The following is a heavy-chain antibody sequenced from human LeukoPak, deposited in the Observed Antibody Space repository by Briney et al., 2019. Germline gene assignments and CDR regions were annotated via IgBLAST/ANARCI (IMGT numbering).Heavy chain of an antibody. CDR3: GRTRNFDN. Sequence: ASVKVSCKASGYTFTASYIHWVRQAPGQGLEWMGYINPNGGGTKYAQTFQGRVAMTSDTSLSTAYMELISLRSADTAVYYCGRTRNFDNWGRGTLLTVSS. CDR2: INPNGGGT. J-gene: IGHJ4*02. D-gene: IGHD2-21*01. V-gene: IGHV1-2*02. CDR1: GYTFTASY.